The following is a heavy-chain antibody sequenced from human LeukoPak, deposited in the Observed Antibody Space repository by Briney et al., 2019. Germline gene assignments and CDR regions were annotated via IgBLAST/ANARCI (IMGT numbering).Heavy chain of an antibody. V-gene: IGHV3-23*01. CDR2: ISGSGGNT. Sequence: GGSLRLSCAASGFTFSGYAMRWVRQAPGKGLEWVSAISGSGGNTYYADSVKGRFTISRDNSKNSLYLQMNSLRAEDTAVYYCAKDLIAAAGTYYYYGMDVWGQGTTVSVSS. CDR1: GFTFSGYA. J-gene: IGHJ6*02. CDR3: AKDLIAAAGTYYYYGMDV. D-gene: IGHD6-13*01.